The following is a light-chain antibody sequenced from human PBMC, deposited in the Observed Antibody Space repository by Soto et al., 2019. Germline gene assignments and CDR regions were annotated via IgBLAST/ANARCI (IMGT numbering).Light chain of an antibody. V-gene: IGLV2-14*03. Sequence: QSVLTQPPSASGSPGQSVTISCTGTSSDVGAYNYVSWYRQHPGKAPQLLIYDVNNRPSGVSPRFSGSKSGNTASLTISGLQSEDEADYFCTSYTGSNTLEVFGPGTKLTVL. CDR3: TSYTGSNTLEV. CDR2: DVN. CDR1: SSDVGAYNY. J-gene: IGLJ1*01.